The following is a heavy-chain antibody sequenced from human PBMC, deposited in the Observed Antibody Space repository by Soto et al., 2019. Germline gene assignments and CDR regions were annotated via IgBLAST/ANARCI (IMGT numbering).Heavy chain of an antibody. Sequence: QVQLVESGGGVVQPGRSLRLSCAASGFTFSNFAMHWVRQAPGKGLEWVAVISFDGNNKYYADSVKGRFTISRDNPKNTLSLQINSLRAEDTAVYYCARDSNDIVLVVTTTENNIDYWGQGTLVTVSS. CDR2: ISFDGNNK. CDR3: ARDSNDIVLVVTTTENNIDY. V-gene: IGHV3-30-3*01. D-gene: IGHD2-8*02. J-gene: IGHJ4*02. CDR1: GFTFSNFA.